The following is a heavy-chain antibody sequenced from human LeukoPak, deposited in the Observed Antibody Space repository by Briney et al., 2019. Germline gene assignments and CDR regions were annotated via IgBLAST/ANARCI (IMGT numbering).Heavy chain of an antibody. V-gene: IGHV4-34*01. D-gene: IGHD3-16*01. J-gene: IGHJ4*02. CDR2: INHSGST. Sequence: PSETLSLTCAVYGGSFSGYYWSWIRQPPGKGLEWIGEINHSGSTNYNPSLKSRVTISVDTSKNQFSLNLNSVTAADTALYYCARGRSYEYGDYDYWGQGTLVTVSS. CDR1: GGSFSGYY. CDR3: ARGRSYEYGDYDY.